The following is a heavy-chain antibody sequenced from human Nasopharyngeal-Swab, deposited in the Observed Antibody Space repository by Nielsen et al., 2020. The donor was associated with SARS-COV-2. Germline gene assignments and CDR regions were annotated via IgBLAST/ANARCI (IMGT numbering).Heavy chain of an antibody. CDR1: GFTFSSYA. J-gene: IGHJ2*01. Sequence: GESLKISCAASGFTFSSYAMSWVRQAPGKGLEWVSAISGSGGSTYYADSVKGRFTTSRDNSKNTLYLQMNSLRAEDTAVYYCAKDLDWNWYFDLWGRGTLVTVSS. CDR2: ISGSGGST. CDR3: AKDLDWNWYFDL. V-gene: IGHV3-23*01. D-gene: IGHD1-1*01.